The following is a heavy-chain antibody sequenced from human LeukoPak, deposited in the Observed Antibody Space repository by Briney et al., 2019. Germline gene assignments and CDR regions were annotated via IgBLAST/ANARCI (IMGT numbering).Heavy chain of an antibody. D-gene: IGHD3-3*01. J-gene: IGHJ5*02. V-gene: IGHV1-2*02. CDR2: INPNSGGT. Sequence: GASVKVSCKASGYTFTGYYMYWVRQAPGQGLEWMGWINPNSGGTNYAQKFQGRVTMTRDTSISTAYMELSRLRSDDTAVYYCARDRQLSFGVVIPRWFDPWGQGTLVTVSS. CDR3: ARDRQLSFGVVIPRWFDP. CDR1: GYTFTGYY.